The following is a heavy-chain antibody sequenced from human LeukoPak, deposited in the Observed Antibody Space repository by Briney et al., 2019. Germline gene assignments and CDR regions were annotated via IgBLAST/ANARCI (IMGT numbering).Heavy chain of an antibody. Sequence: PSQTLSLTCTVSGGSISSGDYYWSWIRQPPGKGLEWIGYIYYSGSAYYNPSLKSRVTISVDTSKNQFSLKLSSVTAADTAVYYCARFEVPAPNYYYYYMDVWGKGTTDTVSS. D-gene: IGHD2-2*01. CDR2: IYYSGSA. CDR3: ARFEVPAPNYYYYYMDV. CDR1: GGSISSGDYY. J-gene: IGHJ6*03. V-gene: IGHV4-30-4*08.